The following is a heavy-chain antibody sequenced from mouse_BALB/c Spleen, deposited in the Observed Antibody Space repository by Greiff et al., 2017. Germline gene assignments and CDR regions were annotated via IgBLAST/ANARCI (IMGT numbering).Heavy chain of an antibody. CDR2: IDPSDSYT. Sequence: VQLQQSGAELVKPGASVKLSCKASGYTFTSYWMHWVKQRPGQGLEWIGEIDPSDSYTNYNQKFKGKATLTVDKSSSTAYMQLSSLTSEDSAVYYCARRERYGRSPFDYWGQGTTLTVSS. D-gene: IGHD2-14*01. V-gene: IGHV1-69*02. J-gene: IGHJ2*01. CDR3: ARRERYGRSPFDY. CDR1: GYTFTSYW.